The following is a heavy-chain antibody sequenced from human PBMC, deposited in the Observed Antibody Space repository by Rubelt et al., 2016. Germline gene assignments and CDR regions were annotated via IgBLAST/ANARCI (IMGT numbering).Heavy chain of an antibody. CDR1: GYTFTSYG. J-gene: IGHJ3*02. CDR3: ARRDGYNWDDAFDI. D-gene: IGHD5-24*01. V-gene: IGHV1-18*01. Sequence: QVQLVQSGAEVKKPGASVKVSCKASGYTFTSYGISWVRQAPGQGLEWMGWISAYKCNTNYAQKLQGRGPMTTDTSTSTAYMELRSLRSDDTAVYYCARRDGYNWDDAFDIWGQGTMVTVSS. CDR2: ISAYKCNT.